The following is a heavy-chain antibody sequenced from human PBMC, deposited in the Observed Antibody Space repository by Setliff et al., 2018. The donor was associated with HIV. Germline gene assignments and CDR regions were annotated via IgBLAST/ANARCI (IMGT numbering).Heavy chain of an antibody. J-gene: IGHJ6*04. CDR3: ARDIPFGDLLMLQAYMDV. V-gene: IGHV3-20*04. CDR2: ITYDGSRT. CDR1: GFTFKDFA. D-gene: IGHD3-10*01. Sequence: GGSLRLSCVASGFTFKDFAMYWVRQAPGKGLEWASVITYDGSRTGYADSVKGRFTISRDNAKNSLYLQMNSLRAEDTALYYCARDIPFGDLLMLQAYMDVWGKGTTVTVSS.